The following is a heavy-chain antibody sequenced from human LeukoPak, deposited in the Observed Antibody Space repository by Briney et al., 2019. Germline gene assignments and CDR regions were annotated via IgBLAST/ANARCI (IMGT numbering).Heavy chain of an antibody. J-gene: IGHJ4*02. D-gene: IGHD3-3*01. V-gene: IGHV3-23*01. Sequence: GGSLRLSCAASGFTFSSYAMSWVRQAPGKGLEWISAISGSGGSTYYADSVKGRFTISRDNSKNTLYLQMNSLRAEDTAVYYCAKPYYDFWSGYYIGGDAFDYWGQGTLVTVSS. CDR1: GFTFSSYA. CDR3: AKPYYDFWSGYYIGGDAFDY. CDR2: ISGSGGST.